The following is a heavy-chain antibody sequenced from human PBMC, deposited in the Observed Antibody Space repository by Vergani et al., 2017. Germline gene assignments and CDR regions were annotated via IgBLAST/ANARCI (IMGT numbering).Heavy chain of an antibody. J-gene: IGHJ2*01. CDR1: GFTFTSSA. V-gene: IGHV1-58*01. D-gene: IGHD6-13*01. Sequence: QMQLVQSGPEVKKPGTSVKVSCKASGFTFTSSAVQWVRQARGQRLEWIGWIVVGSGNTNYAQKFQERVTITRDMSTSTAYMELSSLRSEDTAVYYCARLAAAGYWYFHLWGRGTLVTVSS. CDR3: ARLAAAGYWYFHL. CDR2: IVVGSGNT.